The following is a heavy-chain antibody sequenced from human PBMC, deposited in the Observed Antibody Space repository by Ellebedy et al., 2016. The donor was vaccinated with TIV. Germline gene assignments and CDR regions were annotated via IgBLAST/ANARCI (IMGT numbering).Heavy chain of an antibody. D-gene: IGHD3-16*01. Sequence: GESLKISCVASGFTFSSYAMSWVRQAPGKGLEWVSAISGSGGSTYYADSVKGRFAISRDNSKNTVYLQMNSLRAEDTAVYYCAKDDDVSVRIRFDPWGQGTLVTVSS. CDR3: AKDDDVSVRIRFDP. CDR1: GFTFSSYA. V-gene: IGHV3-23*01. CDR2: ISGSGGST. J-gene: IGHJ5*02.